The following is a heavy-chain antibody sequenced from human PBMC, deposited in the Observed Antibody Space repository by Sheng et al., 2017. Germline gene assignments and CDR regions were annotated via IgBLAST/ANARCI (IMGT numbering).Heavy chain of an antibody. V-gene: IGHV1-69*04. J-gene: IGHJ6*03. CDR3: ARGQQLIYYYYYYMDV. CDR2: IIPILGIA. CDR1: GGTFSSYA. Sequence: QVQLVQSGAEVKKPGSSVKVSCKASGGTFSSYAISWVRQAPGQGLEWMGGIIPILGIANYAQKFQGRVTITADKSTSTAYMELSSLRSEDTAVYYCARGQQLIYYYYYYMDVWGKGTTVTVSS. D-gene: IGHD6-13*01.